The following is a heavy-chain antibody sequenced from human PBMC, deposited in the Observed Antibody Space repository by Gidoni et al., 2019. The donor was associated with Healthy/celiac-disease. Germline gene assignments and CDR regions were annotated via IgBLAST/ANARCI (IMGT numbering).Heavy chain of an antibody. Sequence: QVQLQESGPGLVKPSQTLSLTCTVSGGSISSGSYYWSWIRQPAGKGLEWIGRIYTSGSTNYNPSLKSRVTMSVDTSKNQFSLKLSSVTAADTAVYYCARWGGYYDILTGYYYYFDYWGQGTLVTVSS. CDR3: ARWGGYYDILTGYYYYFDY. CDR1: GGSISSGSYY. J-gene: IGHJ4*02. CDR2: IYTSGST. V-gene: IGHV4-61*02. D-gene: IGHD3-9*01.